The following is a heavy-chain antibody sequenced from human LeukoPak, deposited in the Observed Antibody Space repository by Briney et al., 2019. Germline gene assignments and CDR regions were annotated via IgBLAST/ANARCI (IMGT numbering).Heavy chain of an antibody. CDR3: ARARVITMVRGVPKVFDY. J-gene: IGHJ4*02. CDR1: GGSFGGYY. Sequence: SETLSLTCAVYGGSFGGYYWSWIRQPPGKGLEWIGEINHSGSTNYNPSLKSRVTISVDTSKNQFPLKLSSVTAADTAVYYCARARVITMVRGVPKVFDYWGQGTLVTVSS. D-gene: IGHD3-10*01. CDR2: INHSGST. V-gene: IGHV4-34*01.